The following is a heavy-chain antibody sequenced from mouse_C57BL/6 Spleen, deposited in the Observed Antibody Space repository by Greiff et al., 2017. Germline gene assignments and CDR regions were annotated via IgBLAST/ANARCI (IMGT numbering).Heavy chain of an antibody. CDR2: IYPGSGST. V-gene: IGHV1-55*01. CDR3: ARCDSNYIYYAMDY. J-gene: IGHJ4*01. CDR1: GYTFTSYW. D-gene: IGHD2-5*01. Sequence: QVQLQQPGAELVKPGASVKMSCKASGYTFTSYWITWVKQRPGQGLEWIGDIYPGSGSTNYNEKFKSKATLTVDTCSSTAYMQLSSLTSEDSAVYYCARCDSNYIYYAMDYWGQGTSVTVSS.